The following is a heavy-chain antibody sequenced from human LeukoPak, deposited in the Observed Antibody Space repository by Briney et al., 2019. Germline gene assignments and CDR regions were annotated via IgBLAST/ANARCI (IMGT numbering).Heavy chain of an antibody. J-gene: IGHJ3*02. CDR2: INPNSGGT. D-gene: IGHD6-6*01. Sequence: GASVKVSCKASGYTFTSYGISWVRQAPGQGLEWMGWINPNSGGTNYAQKFQGRVTMTRDTSISTAYMELSRLRSDDTAVYYCARLRIAAPPQNDAFDIWGQGTMVTVSS. V-gene: IGHV1-2*02. CDR3: ARLRIAAPPQNDAFDI. CDR1: GYTFTSYG.